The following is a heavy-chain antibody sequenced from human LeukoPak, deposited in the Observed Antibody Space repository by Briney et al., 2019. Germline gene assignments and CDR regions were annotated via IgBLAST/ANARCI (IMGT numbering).Heavy chain of an antibody. CDR1: GFTFSDYY. CDR2: ISSIST. CDR3: ATKVAGTSHFSY. J-gene: IGHJ4*02. Sequence: GGSLRLSCAASGFTFSDYYMNWIRQAPGKGLEWVSSISSISTYTAYADSLRGRFTISRDNSNNSLYLQMNSLRAEDTAVYYCATKVAGTSHFSYWGQGTLVTVSS. V-gene: IGHV3-11*06. D-gene: IGHD6-19*01.